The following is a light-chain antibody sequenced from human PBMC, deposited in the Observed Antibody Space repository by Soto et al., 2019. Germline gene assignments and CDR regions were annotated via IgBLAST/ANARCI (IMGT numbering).Light chain of an antibody. V-gene: IGKV1-6*01. Sequence: AIQMTQSPSSLSASVGDRVTITCRASQGIRDDLAWYQQRPGKAPNLLIYAASNLQSGVPSRFSGSGSGTDFTLIINSLQPEDFATYCCLQYYDYPYSFGQGTKLEIK. CDR2: AAS. J-gene: IGKJ2*03. CDR1: QGIRDD. CDR3: LQYYDYPYS.